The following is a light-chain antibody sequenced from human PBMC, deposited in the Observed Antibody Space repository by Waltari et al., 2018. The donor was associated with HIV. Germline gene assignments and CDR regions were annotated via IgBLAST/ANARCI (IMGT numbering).Light chain of an antibody. CDR1: QSVGTS. CDR2: AAS. CDR3: QQYSDWTPGFT. Sequence: ETVMTQSPATLSVSPGERAILSCRASQSVGTSVAWYQQRPGQAPRLLISAASTRATGVPARFSGSGSGTEFTLTISSLQSEDFVVYYCQQYSDWTPGFTLGQGTKLDIK. J-gene: IGKJ2*01. V-gene: IGKV3-15*01.